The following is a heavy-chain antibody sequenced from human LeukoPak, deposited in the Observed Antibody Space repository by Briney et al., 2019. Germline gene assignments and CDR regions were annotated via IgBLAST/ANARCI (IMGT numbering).Heavy chain of an antibody. V-gene: IGHV3-33*05. Sequence: PGRSLRLSCAASGFPFSSWPVDWVRQAPGRGLEWVTTISHDGSQTYYADSVKGRFIISRDNSRNTLSLQMNSLRVEDTGMYYCTTIHYWGQGALITVSS. CDR3: TTIHY. CDR1: GFPFSSWP. J-gene: IGHJ4*02. CDR2: ISHDGSQT.